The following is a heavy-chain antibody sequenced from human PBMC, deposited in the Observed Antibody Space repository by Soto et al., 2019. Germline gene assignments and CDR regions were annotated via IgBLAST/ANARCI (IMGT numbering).Heavy chain of an antibody. CDR2: IYTSGST. D-gene: IGHD6-13*01. CDR1: GGSISSYY. V-gene: IGHV4-4*07. CDR3: AREGGSSSWHNWFDP. Sequence: QVQLQESGPGLVKPSETLSLTCTVSGGSISSYYWSLIRQPAGKGLEWIGRIYTSGSTNYNPSLKSRVTMSVDTSKNQFSLKLSSVTAADTAVYYCAREGGSSSWHNWFDPWGQGTLVTVSS. J-gene: IGHJ5*02.